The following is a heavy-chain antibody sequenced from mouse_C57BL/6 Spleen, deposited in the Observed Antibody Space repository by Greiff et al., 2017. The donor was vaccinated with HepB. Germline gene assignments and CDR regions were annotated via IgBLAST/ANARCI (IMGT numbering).Heavy chain of an antibody. CDR1: GYAFSSSW. D-gene: IGHD1-1*01. CDR2: IYPGDGDT. V-gene: IGHV1-82*01. J-gene: IGHJ2*01. Sequence: VQLQQSGPELVKPGASVKISCKASGYAFSSSWMNWVKQRPGKGLEWIGRIYPGDGDTNYNGKFKGKATLTADKSSSTAYMQLSSLTSEDSAVYFCSRGGYSITTVKDFDYWGQGTTLTVSS. CDR3: SRGGYSITTVKDFDY.